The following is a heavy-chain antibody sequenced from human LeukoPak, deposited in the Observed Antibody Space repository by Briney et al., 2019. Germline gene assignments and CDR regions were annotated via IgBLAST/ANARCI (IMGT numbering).Heavy chain of an antibody. V-gene: IGHV4-4*02. Sequence: PSGTLSLTCEVSGGLISSSNWWSWVRQPPGQGLEWIGEIFHTGSTNFNPSLKSRVTISVDTSKNQFSLKLSSVTAADTAVYYCAKEDSSSLYFQHWGQGTLVTVSS. D-gene: IGHD6-13*01. J-gene: IGHJ1*01. CDR3: AKEDSSSLYFQH. CDR2: IFHTGST. CDR1: GGLISSSNW.